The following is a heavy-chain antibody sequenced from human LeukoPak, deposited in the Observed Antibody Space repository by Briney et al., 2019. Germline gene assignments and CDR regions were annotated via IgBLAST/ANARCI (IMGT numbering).Heavy chain of an antibody. Sequence: ASVKVSCKASGYTFTSYGIIWVRQAPGQGLEWMGWISAYNGNTNYAQKLQGRVTMTTDTATSTAYMELRSLRYDDTAVYYCARGQGPVDTAMVTSDYWGQGTLVTVSS. CDR2: ISAYNGNT. J-gene: IGHJ4*02. CDR3: ARGQGPVDTAMVTSDY. V-gene: IGHV1-18*01. CDR1: GYTFTSYG. D-gene: IGHD5-18*01.